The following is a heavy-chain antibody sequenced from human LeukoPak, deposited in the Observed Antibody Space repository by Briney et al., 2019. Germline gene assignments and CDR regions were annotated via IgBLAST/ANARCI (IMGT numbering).Heavy chain of an antibody. J-gene: IGHJ6*03. CDR1: GFTFSSYS. D-gene: IGHD2-2*02. V-gene: IGHV3-21*01. CDR3: ARDHCSSTSCYTGYYYYMDV. Sequence: PGGSLRLSCATSGFTFSSYSMNWVRQAPGKGLEWVSSISSSSSYIYYADSVKGRFTISRDNAKNSLYLQMNSLRAEDTAVYYCARDHCSSTSCYTGYYYYMDVWGKGTTVTVSS. CDR2: ISSSSSYI.